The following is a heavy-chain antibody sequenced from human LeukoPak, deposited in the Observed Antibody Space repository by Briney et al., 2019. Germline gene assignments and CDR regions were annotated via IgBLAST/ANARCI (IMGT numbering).Heavy chain of an antibody. CDR3: ARGYPRGRYDYVWGSYRYPFDY. V-gene: IGHV4-34*01. Sequence: SETLSLTCAVYGGSFSGYYWSWIRQPPGKGLEWIGEINHSGSTNYNPSLKSRVTISVDTSKNQFSLKLSSVTAADTAVYYCARGYPRGRYDYVWGSYRYPFDYWGQGTLVTVSS. J-gene: IGHJ4*02. CDR2: INHSGST. D-gene: IGHD3-16*02. CDR1: GGSFSGYY.